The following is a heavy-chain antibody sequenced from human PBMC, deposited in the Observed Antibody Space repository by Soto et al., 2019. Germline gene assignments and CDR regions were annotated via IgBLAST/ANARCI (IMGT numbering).Heavy chain of an antibody. CDR1: GYTFSSYY. CDR2: INPSGGST. J-gene: IGHJ6*02. Sequence: ASVKVSCKAYGYTFSSYYLHWVRQAPGQGPEWMGIINPSGGSTTYAQDFQDRVTMTRDTSTSTVYMDLSSLRSEDTAVYYCARAMPKGYYYYYYYGMDVWGQGTTVTVSS. D-gene: IGHD2-2*01. CDR3: ARAMPKGYYYYYYYGMDV. V-gene: IGHV1-46*01.